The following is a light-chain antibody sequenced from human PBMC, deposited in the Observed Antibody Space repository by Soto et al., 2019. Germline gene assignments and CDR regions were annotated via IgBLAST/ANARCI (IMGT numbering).Light chain of an antibody. J-gene: IGKJ4*01. V-gene: IGKV3-15*01. CDR3: QQYNKWQLT. CDR2: GAS. Sequence: EIVMTQSPATLSVSPGERATLSCRASQSVSSNLAWYQQKPGQAPRLLIYGASTRATGIPARFSGSGSGTEFTLTISSLQAEDFAVYYCQQYNKWQLTFGEGTKVDIK. CDR1: QSVSSN.